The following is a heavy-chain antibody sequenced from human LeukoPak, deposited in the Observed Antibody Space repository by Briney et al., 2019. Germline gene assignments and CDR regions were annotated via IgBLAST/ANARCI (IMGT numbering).Heavy chain of an antibody. CDR2: IRYDGTTK. D-gene: IGHD6-13*01. J-gene: IGHJ4*02. CDR1: GFTFPKYG. Sequence: GGSLRLSCAASGFTFPKYGMHWVRQAPGKGLEWVAFIRYDGTTKYYADSVKGRFASSRDNSKNTLYLQMNSLKPEDTAVYYCAKDEIFGNSWTFDYWGQGTLVTVSS. CDR3: AKDEIFGNSWTFDY. V-gene: IGHV3-30*02.